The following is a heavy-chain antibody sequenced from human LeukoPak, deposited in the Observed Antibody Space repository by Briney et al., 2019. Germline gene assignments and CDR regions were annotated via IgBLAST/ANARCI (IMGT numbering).Heavy chain of an antibody. J-gene: IGHJ6*03. CDR2: INPNSGGT. CDR3: ARGQDDSSQLRYFDWLPVTGYYYYMDV. V-gene: IGHV1-2*02. Sequence: ASVKVSCKASGYTFTGYYMHWVRQAPGQGLEWMGWINPNSGGTKYAQKFKGRVTMTRDTSISTAYMELSRLRSDDTAVYYCARGQDDSSQLRYFDWLPVTGYYYYMDVWGKGTTVTVSS. D-gene: IGHD3-9*01. CDR1: GYTFTGYY.